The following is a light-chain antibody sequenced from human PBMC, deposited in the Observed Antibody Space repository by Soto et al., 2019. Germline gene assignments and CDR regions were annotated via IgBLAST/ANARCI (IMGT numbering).Light chain of an antibody. Sequence: EIVMTQSPATLSVSSGERDTLSCRASQSVSSNLAWYQQKPGQAPRLLIYGASTRATGIPARFSGSGSVTEFTLTISSLQSEDFAVDYCQQYNNWPLSFGGGIKVEIK. J-gene: IGKJ4*01. CDR1: QSVSSN. CDR3: QQYNNWPLS. V-gene: IGKV3-15*01. CDR2: GAS.